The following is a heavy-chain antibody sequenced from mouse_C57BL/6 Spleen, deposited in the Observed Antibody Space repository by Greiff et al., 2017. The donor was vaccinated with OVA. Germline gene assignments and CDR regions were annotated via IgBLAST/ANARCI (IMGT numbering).Heavy chain of an antibody. Sequence: VKLMESGAELVRPGTSVKVSCKASGYAFTNYLIEWVKQRPEQGLEWIGVINPGSGGTNYNEKFKGKATLTADKSSSTAYMQLSSLTSEDSAVYFCAMSTMERQGVFDYWGQGTTLTVSS. J-gene: IGHJ2*01. CDR3: AMSTMERQGVFDY. D-gene: IGHD2-1*01. V-gene: IGHV1-54*01. CDR2: INPGSGGT. CDR1: GYAFTNYL.